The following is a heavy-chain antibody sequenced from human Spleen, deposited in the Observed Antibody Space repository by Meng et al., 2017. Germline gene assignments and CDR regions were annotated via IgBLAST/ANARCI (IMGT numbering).Heavy chain of an antibody. Sequence: GGSLRLSCAASGFTFSSYAMSWVRQAAGKGLEWVSAISGSGGSTYYADSVKGRFTISRDNSKNTLYLQMNSLRAEDTAVYYCAKGKVVAATWTYYYGMDVWGQGTTVTVSS. CDR1: GFTFSSYA. CDR2: ISGSGGST. V-gene: IGHV3-23*01. J-gene: IGHJ6*02. D-gene: IGHD2-15*01. CDR3: AKGKVVAATWTYYYGMDV.